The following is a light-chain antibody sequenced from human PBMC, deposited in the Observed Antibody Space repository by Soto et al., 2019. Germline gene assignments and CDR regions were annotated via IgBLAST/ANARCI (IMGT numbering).Light chain of an antibody. CDR3: SSYTSDRTFV. V-gene: IGLV2-14*01. Sequence: QSVVTQPASVSGSPGQSITISCTGTSSDVGGYNYVSWYQHHPGKAPKLIIYEVTKRPSGVSSRFSGSRSGNTASLTISGLQAEDEAEYYCSSYTSDRTFVFGSGTKLTVL. J-gene: IGLJ1*01. CDR1: SSDVGGYNY. CDR2: EVT.